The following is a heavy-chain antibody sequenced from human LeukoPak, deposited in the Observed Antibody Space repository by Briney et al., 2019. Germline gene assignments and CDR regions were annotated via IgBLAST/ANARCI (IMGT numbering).Heavy chain of an antibody. Sequence: SGPALVKPTQTLTLTCTFSGFSLSTSGMCVSWIRQPPGKALEWLARIDWDDDKYYSTSLKTRLTISKDTSKNQVVLTMTNMDPVDTATYYCARTRVAAAGLRYFDYWGQGTLVTVSS. CDR1: GFSLSTSGMC. D-gene: IGHD6-13*01. J-gene: IGHJ4*02. CDR3: ARTRVAAAGLRYFDY. V-gene: IGHV2-70*11. CDR2: IDWDDDK.